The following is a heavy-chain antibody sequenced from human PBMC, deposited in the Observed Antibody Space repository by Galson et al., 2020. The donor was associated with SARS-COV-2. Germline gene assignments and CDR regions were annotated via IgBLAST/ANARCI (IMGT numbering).Heavy chain of an antibody. CDR1: GDSISSGGYY. CDR3: VRDRSGYGDCDY. Sequence: SETLSLTCTVSGDSISSGGYYWSWIRQHPGKGLEWIGYIYYSGSTYYNPSLKSRVTISVDTPKNQFSLKLNSVTAADTAVYYCVRDRSGYGDCDYWGQGTLVTVSS. D-gene: IGHD5-12*01. V-gene: IGHV4-31*03. CDR2: IYYSGST. J-gene: IGHJ4*02.